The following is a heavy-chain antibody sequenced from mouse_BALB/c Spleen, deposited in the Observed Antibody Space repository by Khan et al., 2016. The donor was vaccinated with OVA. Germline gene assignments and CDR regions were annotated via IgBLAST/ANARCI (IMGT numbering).Heavy chain of an antibody. CDR1: GYSITSDYA. CDR2: ISYSGNT. CDR3: RRVYGGNFDY. V-gene: IGHV3-2*02. Sequence: EVQLQESGPGLVKPSQSLSLTCTVTGYSITSDYAWNWIRQFPGNKLEWMGYISYSGNTKYNPSLKSRISITRDTSKNQFFLQFNSVTIEDTATYYCRRVYGGNFDYWGQGTTLTVSA. J-gene: IGHJ2*01. D-gene: IGHD1-1*01.